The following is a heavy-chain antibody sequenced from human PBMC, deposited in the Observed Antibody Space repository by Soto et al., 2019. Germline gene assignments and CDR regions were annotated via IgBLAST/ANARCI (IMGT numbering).Heavy chain of an antibody. Sequence: SVKVSCKTSGGTFSSYASSWVRQATGQGLEWMGGIIPIFGTANYAQKFQGRVTITADESTSTAYMELSSLRSEDTAVYYCARPVSQRVAGDYYLDYWGQGTLVTVS. V-gene: IGHV1-69*13. J-gene: IGHJ4*02. D-gene: IGHD6-19*01. CDR2: IIPIFGTA. CDR3: ARPVSQRVAGDYYLDY. CDR1: GGTFSSYA.